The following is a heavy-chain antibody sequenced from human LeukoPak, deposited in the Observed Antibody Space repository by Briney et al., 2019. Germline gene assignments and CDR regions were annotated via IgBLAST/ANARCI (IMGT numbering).Heavy chain of an antibody. J-gene: IGHJ3*02. CDR1: GGTFSSYA. V-gene: IGHV1-69*13. CDR2: IIPIFGTA. D-gene: IGHD3-3*01. CDR3: AILVGYYTTYDAFDI. Sequence: ASVKVSCKASGGTFSSYAISWVRQAPGQGLEWMGGIIPIFGTASYAQKFQGRVTITADESTSTAYMELSSLRSEDTAVYYCAILVGYYTTYDAFDIWGQGTMVTVSS.